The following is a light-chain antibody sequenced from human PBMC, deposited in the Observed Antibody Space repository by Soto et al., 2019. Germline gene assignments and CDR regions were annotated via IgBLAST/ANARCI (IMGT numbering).Light chain of an antibody. V-gene: IGKV1-39*01. CDR2: AAS. CDR1: QSIRRY. CDR3: QQSYSTPIT. J-gene: IGKJ5*01. Sequence: DIQMTQSPSSLSASVGDRVTITCRASQSIRRYLNWYQQKPGKAPKVLIYAASSLQSGVPSRFSGSGSGTDFTLTISSLQPEDFANYYCQQSYSTPITFGQGTRLEIK.